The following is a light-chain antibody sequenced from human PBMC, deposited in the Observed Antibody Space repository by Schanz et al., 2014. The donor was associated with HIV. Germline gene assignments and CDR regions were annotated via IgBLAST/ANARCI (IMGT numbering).Light chain of an antibody. J-gene: IGKJ1*01. Sequence: ERVMTQSPATLSVSPGERVTLSCRASQSVSSNFAWYQQKPGQAPRLLIYYASTRATGIPARFSGSGSGTEFTLTIRSLQSEDFAVYYCQQYGSSPWTFGQGTRVDVK. CDR2: YAS. CDR1: QSVSSN. V-gene: IGKV3-15*01. CDR3: QQYGSSPWT.